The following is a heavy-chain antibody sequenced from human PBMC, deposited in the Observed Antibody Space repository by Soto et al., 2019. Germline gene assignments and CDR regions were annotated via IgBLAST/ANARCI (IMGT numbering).Heavy chain of an antibody. V-gene: IGHV4-39*01. CDR3: AGYSFYYYYGMDV. J-gene: IGHJ6*02. CDR2: IYYSGST. D-gene: IGHD3-22*01. Sequence: SETLSLTCTVSGGSISSSSYYWGWIRQPPGKGLEWIGSIYYSGSTYYNPSLKSRVTISVDTSKNQFSLKLSSVTAADTAVYYCAGYSFYYYYGMDVWGQGTTVT. CDR1: GGSISSSSYY.